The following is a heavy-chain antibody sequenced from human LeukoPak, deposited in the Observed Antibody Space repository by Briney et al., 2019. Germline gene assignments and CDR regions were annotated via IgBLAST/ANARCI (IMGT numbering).Heavy chain of an antibody. Sequence: GGSLRLSCAASGFTFSSYNMNWVRQAPGKGLEWVAYIFTGSSIIYYADSVKGRFTISRDNVKNSLYLQMNSLRAEDTAVYYCARDPLDYWGQGTPVTVSS. CDR2: IFTGSSII. J-gene: IGHJ4*02. CDR3: ARDPLDY. V-gene: IGHV3-48*01. CDR1: GFTFSSYN.